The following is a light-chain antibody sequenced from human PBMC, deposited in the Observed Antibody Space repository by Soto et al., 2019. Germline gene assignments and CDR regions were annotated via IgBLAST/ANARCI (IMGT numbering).Light chain of an antibody. Sequence: QSVLTQPPSASGTPGQRVSISCSGSSSNIGGNHVYWYQQLPGTAPTLLIYRNNQRPSGVPDRFSGSKSGTSASLAISGLRSEDEADYYCAAWDDSLSRYVFGTGTKLTVL. CDR1: SSNIGGNH. V-gene: IGLV1-47*01. J-gene: IGLJ1*01. CDR3: AAWDDSLSRYV. CDR2: RNN.